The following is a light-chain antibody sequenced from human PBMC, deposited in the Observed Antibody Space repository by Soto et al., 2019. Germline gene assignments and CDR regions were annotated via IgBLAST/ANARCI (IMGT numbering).Light chain of an antibody. Sequence: EIVLTQSPGTLSLSPGERATLSCRASQRVSSSYLAWYQQKPGQAPRLLIYGASSRANGIPGMFSGSGSGTDVTLTISRLEPEDFAVYYCQQYGRSPFTFGPGTKVDIK. CDR1: QRVSSSY. J-gene: IGKJ3*01. V-gene: IGKV3-20*01. CDR2: GAS. CDR3: QQYGRSPFT.